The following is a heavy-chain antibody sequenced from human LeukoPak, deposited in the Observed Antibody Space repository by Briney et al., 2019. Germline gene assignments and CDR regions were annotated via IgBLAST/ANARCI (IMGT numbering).Heavy chain of an antibody. J-gene: IGHJ4*02. Sequence: GGSLRPSCAASGFTFSSYGMHWVRQAPGKGLEWVAVISYEGSNKYYADSVKGRFTISRDNSKNTLYLQMNSLRAEDTAVYYCAKEPLGYCSGGSCLPYFDYWGQGTLVTVSS. CDR2: ISYEGSNK. D-gene: IGHD2-15*01. V-gene: IGHV3-30*18. CDR1: GFTFSSYG. CDR3: AKEPLGYCSGGSCLPYFDY.